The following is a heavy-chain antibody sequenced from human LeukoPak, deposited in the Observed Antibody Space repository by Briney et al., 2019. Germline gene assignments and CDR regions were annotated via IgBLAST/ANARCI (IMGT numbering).Heavy chain of an antibody. CDR2: IDYSGST. J-gene: IGHJ4*02. V-gene: IGHV4-59*08. Sequence: TSQTLSLTCTVSGASITTYYWSWIRQPPGKGLEWIGYIDYSGSTNYNPSLQSRVTISIDTSKNQFSLNLNSVTAADTAVYYCARLNGGGWGQGTLVTVSS. D-gene: IGHD2-21*01. CDR1: GASITTYY. CDR3: ARLNGGG.